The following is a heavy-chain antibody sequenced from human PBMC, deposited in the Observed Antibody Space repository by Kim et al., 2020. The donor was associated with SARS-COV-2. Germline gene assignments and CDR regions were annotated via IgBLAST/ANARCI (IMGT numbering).Heavy chain of an antibody. D-gene: IGHD3-22*01. J-gene: IGHJ4*02. CDR1: GYTFTSYD. CDR2: MNPNSGNT. Sequence: ASVKVSCKASGYTFTSYDINWVRQATGQGLEWMGWMNPNSGNTGYAQKFLGRVTMTRNTSISTAYMELSSLRSEDTAVYYCARGPRQWNYYDSSGYDYWGQGTLVTVSS. V-gene: IGHV1-8*01. CDR3: ARGPRQWNYYDSSGYDY.